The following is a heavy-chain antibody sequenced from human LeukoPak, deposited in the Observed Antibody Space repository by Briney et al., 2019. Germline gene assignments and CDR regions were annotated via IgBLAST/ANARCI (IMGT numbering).Heavy chain of an antibody. V-gene: IGHV5-51*01. Sequence: ESLKIVCKGSGYDGSTYYIGWVRQLPGKGLGWMGVIYPGDSDTTYSPSFEDEVTMSVDKSFSSAYLQWRSPKASDTAMYYCARLMLFEYGDYGDAFDIWGQGTMVIVSS. D-gene: IGHD4-17*01. CDR2: IYPGDSDT. J-gene: IGHJ3*02. CDR3: ARLMLFEYGDYGDAFDI. CDR1: GYDGSTYY.